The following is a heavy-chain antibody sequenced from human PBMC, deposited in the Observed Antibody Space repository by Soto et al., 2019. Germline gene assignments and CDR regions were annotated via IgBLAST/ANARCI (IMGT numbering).Heavy chain of an antibody. D-gene: IGHD1-26*01. CDR1: GFTFSSYA. Sequence: QVQLVESGGGVVQPGRSLRLSCAASGFTFSSYAMHWVRQALGKGLEWVAVISYDGSNKYYADSVKGRFTISRDNSKNTLYLQMNSLRAEDTAVYYCARAGSISGSYTAAFDYWGQGTLVTVSS. CDR3: ARAGSISGSYTAAFDY. J-gene: IGHJ4*02. V-gene: IGHV3-30-3*01. CDR2: ISYDGSNK.